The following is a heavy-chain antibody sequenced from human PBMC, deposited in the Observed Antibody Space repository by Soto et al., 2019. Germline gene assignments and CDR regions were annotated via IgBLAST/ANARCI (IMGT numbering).Heavy chain of an antibody. D-gene: IGHD1-26*01. Sequence: EVQLVESGGGLVQPGRSLRLSCAASGFTFDDYAMHWVRQAPGKGLEWVSGISWNSGSIGYADSVKGRFTISRDNAKNSLYLQMNSLRAEDTAVYYCASETRPGWELERADYGGQGTLVTVSS. CDR1: GFTFDDYA. V-gene: IGHV3-9*01. CDR2: ISWNSGSI. CDR3: ASETRPGWELERADY. J-gene: IGHJ4*02.